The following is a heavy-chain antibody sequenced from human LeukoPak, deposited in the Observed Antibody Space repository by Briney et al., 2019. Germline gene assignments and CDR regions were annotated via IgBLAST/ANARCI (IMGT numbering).Heavy chain of an antibody. CDR1: GGSISSSSYY. V-gene: IGHV4-39*01. CDR2: IYYSGST. Sequence: SETLSLTCTVSGGSISSSSYYWGWIRQPPGKGLEWIGSIYYSGSTYYNPSLKSRVTISVDTSKNQFSLKLSSVTAADTAVYYCARRTPPGDAYFGASDIWGQGTMVTVSS. J-gene: IGHJ3*02. D-gene: IGHD2-21*02. CDR3: ARRTPPGDAYFGASDI.